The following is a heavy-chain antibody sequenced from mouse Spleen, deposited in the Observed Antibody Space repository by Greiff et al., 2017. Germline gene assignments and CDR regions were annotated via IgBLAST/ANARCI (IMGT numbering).Heavy chain of an antibody. D-gene: IGHD3-1*01. Sequence: QVHVKQSGAELAKPGASVKLSCKASGYTFTSYWMHWVKQRPGQGLEWIGYINPSSGYTKYNQKFKDKATLTADKSSSTAYMQLSSLTYEDSAFYYCAREGTDWYFDVWGAGTTVTVSS. J-gene: IGHJ1*01. CDR1: GYTFTSYW. CDR3: AREGTDWYFDV. V-gene: IGHV1-7*01. CDR2: INPSSGYT.